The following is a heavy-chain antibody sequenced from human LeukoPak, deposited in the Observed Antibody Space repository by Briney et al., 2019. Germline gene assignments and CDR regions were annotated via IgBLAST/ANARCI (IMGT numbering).Heavy chain of an antibody. Sequence: PSETLSLTCAVSGGSFSGYYWSWIRQPPGKGLEWIGEINHSGSTNYNPPLKSRVTISVDTSKNQFSLKLSSVTAADTAVYSCARVARYFDWLLQPSRYFDYWGQGTLVTVSS. D-gene: IGHD3-9*01. CDR2: INHSGST. CDR3: ARVARYFDWLLQPSRYFDY. V-gene: IGHV4-34*01. J-gene: IGHJ4*02. CDR1: GGSFSGYY.